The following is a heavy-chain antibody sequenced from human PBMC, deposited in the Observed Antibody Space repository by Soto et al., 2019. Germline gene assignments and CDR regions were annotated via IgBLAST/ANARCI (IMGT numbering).Heavy chain of an antibody. CDR1: GFTFSSYW. CDR2: IKQDGSEK. V-gene: IGHV3-7*01. J-gene: IGHJ6*02. CDR3: ARLGAAAGTYSYYYGMDV. Sequence: GGSLRLSCAASGFTFSSYWMSWVRQAPGKGLEWVANIKQDGSEKYYVDSVKGRFTISRDNAKNSLYLQMNSLRAEDTAVYYCARLGAAAGTYSYYYGMDVWGQGTTVTVSS. D-gene: IGHD6-13*01.